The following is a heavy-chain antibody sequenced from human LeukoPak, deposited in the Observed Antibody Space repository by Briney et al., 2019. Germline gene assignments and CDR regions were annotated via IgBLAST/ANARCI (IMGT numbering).Heavy chain of an antibody. CDR2: IYCSGST. V-gene: IGHV4-59*01. CDR3: ARSVYYYDSSGYLEPTFDY. D-gene: IGHD3-22*01. J-gene: IGHJ4*02. Sequence: SETLSLTCTVSGGSISSYYWSWIRQPPGKGLEWIGYIYCSGSTNYNPSLKSRVTISVDTSKNQFSLKLSSVTAADTAVYYCARSVYYYDSSGYLEPTFDYWGQGTLVTVSS. CDR1: GGSISSYY.